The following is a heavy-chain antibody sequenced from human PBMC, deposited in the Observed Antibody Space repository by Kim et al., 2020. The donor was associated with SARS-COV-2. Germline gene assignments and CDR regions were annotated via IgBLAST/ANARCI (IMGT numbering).Heavy chain of an antibody. V-gene: IGHV3-7*01. CDR1: GFSFSTYW. J-gene: IGHJ4*02. Sequence: GGSLRLSCVGSGFSFSTYWMSWVRQAPGKGLEWVANIKEDGSSQNYVDSVKGRFTISRDNARRSLYLQLTSLRDEDTAVYYCGREKLGGILDIDDLGQGT. CDR3: GREKLGGILDIDD. CDR2: IKEDGSSQ. D-gene: IGHD3-3*01.